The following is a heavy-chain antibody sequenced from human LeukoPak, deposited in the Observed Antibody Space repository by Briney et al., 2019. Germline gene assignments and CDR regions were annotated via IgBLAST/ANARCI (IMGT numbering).Heavy chain of an antibody. CDR2: ISSGTTYI. J-gene: IGHJ4*02. CDR1: GFTFSSYW. Sequence: GGSLRLSCAASGFTFSSYWMSWVRQAPGKGLEWVSSISSGTTYINYADSVKGRFTISRDNAKNSLYLQMNSLRAEDTAVYYCARGAAGYVGASSFDYWGQGTLVTVSS. V-gene: IGHV3-21*01. CDR3: ARGAAGYVGASSFDY. D-gene: IGHD1-26*01.